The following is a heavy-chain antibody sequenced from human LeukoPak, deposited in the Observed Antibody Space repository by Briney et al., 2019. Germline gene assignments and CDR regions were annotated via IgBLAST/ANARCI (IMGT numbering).Heavy chain of an antibody. CDR3: ARDRSPSY. J-gene: IGHJ4*02. CDR1: GFTLSSYW. V-gene: IGHV3-7*03. Sequence: GGSLRLSCVASGFTLSSYWMSWVRQAPGKGLEWVANIDEDGSEKYYVDSVRGRFTISRDNAKNSLYLQMHRLRDEDTAVYYCARDRSPSYWGQGTLVSVSS. CDR2: IDEDGSEK.